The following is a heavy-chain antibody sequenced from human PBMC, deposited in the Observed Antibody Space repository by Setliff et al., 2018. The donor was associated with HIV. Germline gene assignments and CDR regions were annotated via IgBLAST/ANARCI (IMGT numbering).Heavy chain of an antibody. D-gene: IGHD3-3*01. CDR1: GGPFSGYY. J-gene: IGHJ4*02. CDR2: INQGRTT. V-gene: IGHV4-34*01. CDR3: ARSRGSRYDTASNRRGYYYDF. Sequence: SETLSLTCAVYGGPFSGYYWTWIRQSPERGLEWIGEINQGRTTDYNPSLKRRVSISVDTSKNQFSLKLRSVTVADTAVYFCARSRGSRYDTASNRRGYYYDFWSQGTQVTGSS.